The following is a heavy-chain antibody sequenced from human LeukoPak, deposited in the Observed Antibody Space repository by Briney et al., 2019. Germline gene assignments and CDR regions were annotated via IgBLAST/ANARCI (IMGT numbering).Heavy chain of an antibody. D-gene: IGHD4-17*01. Sequence: SETLSLTCTVSGGSISSYYWSWIRQPPGKGLEWIGYIYYSGTTNYNPSLESRVTISVDTSKNQFSLKLTSVTAADTAVYYCARSHSGDYSESSGWFDPWGQGTLVTVSS. CDR2: IYYSGTT. J-gene: IGHJ5*02. CDR1: GGSISSYY. CDR3: ARSHSGDYSESSGWFDP. V-gene: IGHV4-59*08.